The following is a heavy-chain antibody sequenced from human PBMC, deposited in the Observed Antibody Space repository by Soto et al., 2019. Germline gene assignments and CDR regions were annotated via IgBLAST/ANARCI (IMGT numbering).Heavy chain of an antibody. CDR2: IIPIFGTA. J-gene: IGHJ3*02. V-gene: IGHV1-69*06. CDR3: ASSMYSSLEGDDAFDI. CDR1: GGTFSSYA. Sequence: QVQLVQSGAEVKKPGSSVKVSCKASGGTFSSYAIIWVRQAPGQGLEWMGGIIPIFGTANYAQKFQGRVTITADKSTSKAYMELSSLRSEDTAVYYCASSMYSSLEGDDAFDIWGQGTMVTVSS. D-gene: IGHD6-13*01.